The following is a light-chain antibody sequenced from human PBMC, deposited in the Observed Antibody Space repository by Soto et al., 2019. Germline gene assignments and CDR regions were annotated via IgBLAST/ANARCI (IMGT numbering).Light chain of an antibody. V-gene: IGKV3-11*01. CDR3: QQRSNWPAIT. J-gene: IGKJ5*01. Sequence: VFKHSTTSQCLSQGGRPTFSNRTSQSVSSYLAWYQQKPGQAPRLLIYDASNRATGIPARFSGSGSGTDFTLTISSVEPEDFGVYYCQQRSNWPAITFGQGTRLEIK. CDR2: DAS. CDR1: QSVSSY.